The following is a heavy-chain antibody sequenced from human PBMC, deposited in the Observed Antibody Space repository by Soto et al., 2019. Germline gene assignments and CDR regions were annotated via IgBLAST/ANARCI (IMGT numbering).Heavy chain of an antibody. D-gene: IGHD5-18*01. Sequence: GGSLRLSCAASGFTFSSYAMSWVRQAPGKGLEWVSAISGSGGSTYCADSVKGRFTISRDNSKNTLYLQMNSLRAEDTAVYYCAKDLRRYSYGIYWGQGTLVTVSS. J-gene: IGHJ4*02. CDR2: ISGSGGST. CDR3: AKDLRRYSYGIY. V-gene: IGHV3-23*01. CDR1: GFTFSSYA.